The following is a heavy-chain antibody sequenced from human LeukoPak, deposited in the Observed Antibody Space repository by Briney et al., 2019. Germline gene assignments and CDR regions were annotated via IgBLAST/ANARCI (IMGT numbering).Heavy chain of an antibody. CDR2: IKQDGSEK. D-gene: IGHD3-10*01. J-gene: IGHJ4*02. Sequence: NIKQDGSEKYYVDSVKGRFTISRDNAKNSLYLQMNSLRAEDTAVYYCARVMVRGVIVDYWGQGTLVTVSS. V-gene: IGHV3-7*01. CDR3: ARVMVRGVIVDY.